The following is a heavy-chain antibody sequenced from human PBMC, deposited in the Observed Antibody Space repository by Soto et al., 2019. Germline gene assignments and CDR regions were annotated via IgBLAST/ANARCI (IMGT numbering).Heavy chain of an antibody. D-gene: IGHD2-15*01. Sequence: QIQLVQSGAEVKKPGASVKVSCKASGYTFTNYGISWVRQAPGQGLEWMGWISAYNGNTNYAQKLQGRVTMTTDTSTSPGYMELESLRPDDTAVYYCARAEATRSYYGMDVWGQGTTVTVTS. J-gene: IGHJ6*02. CDR2: ISAYNGNT. CDR1: GYTFTNYG. CDR3: ARAEATRSYYGMDV. V-gene: IGHV1-18*01.